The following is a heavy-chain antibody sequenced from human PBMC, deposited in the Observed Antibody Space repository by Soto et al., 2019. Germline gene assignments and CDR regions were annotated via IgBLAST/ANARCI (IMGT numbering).Heavy chain of an antibody. CDR3: AKVRLGDYYGSGSYYPY. V-gene: IGHV3-23*01. J-gene: IGHJ4*02. CDR1: GFTFSSYA. D-gene: IGHD3-10*01. Sequence: EVQLLESGGGLVQPGGSLRLSCAASGFTFSSYAMSWVRQAPGKGLEWGSAISGSGGSTYYADSVKGRFTISRDNSKNTLYQQMNRLRAEDTAVYYCAKVRLGDYYGSGSYYPYWGQGTLVTVSS. CDR2: ISGSGGST.